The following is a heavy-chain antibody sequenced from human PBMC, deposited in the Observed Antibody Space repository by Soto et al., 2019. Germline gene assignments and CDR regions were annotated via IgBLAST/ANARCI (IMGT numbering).Heavy chain of an antibody. Sequence: QLQLVESISGLVKPSQTLSLTCGVSGGSVDSDPFSWSWIRQSPGKGLKWIGHIYHSGKTFYNPSLKTRVIMSTDRSQNQFSLNLTSVTAADTAVYYCARHSRGMATSLNWLFDLWGRGTLVTVSS. CDR1: GGSVDSDPFS. V-gene: IGHV4-30-2*06. CDR2: IYHSGKT. CDR3: ARHSRGMATSLNWLFDL. J-gene: IGHJ2*01. D-gene: IGHD3-16*02.